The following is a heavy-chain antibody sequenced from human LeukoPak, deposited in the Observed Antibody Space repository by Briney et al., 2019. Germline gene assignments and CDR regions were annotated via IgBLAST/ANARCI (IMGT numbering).Heavy chain of an antibody. D-gene: IGHD3-3*01. CDR2: ISSSGSTI. CDR3: ARETESGYRGDDAFDI. Sequence: GGSLRLSCAASGFTFSDYYMSWIRQAPGKGLEWVSYISSSGSTIYYADSVKGRFTISRDNAKNSLYLQMNSLRAEDTAVYYCARETESGYRGDDAFDIWGQGTMVTVSS. J-gene: IGHJ3*02. CDR1: GFTFSDYY. V-gene: IGHV3-11*01.